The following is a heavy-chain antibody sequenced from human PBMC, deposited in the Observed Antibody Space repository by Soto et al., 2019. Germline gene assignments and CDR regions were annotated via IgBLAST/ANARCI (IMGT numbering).Heavy chain of an antibody. CDR3: ARIAVADPSNFAY. J-gene: IGHJ4*02. V-gene: IGHV1-18*01. Sequence: ASVKVSCKASGYTFTSYGISWVRQAPGQGLEWMGWISTHKDYINYAQELEDRVTLTTDASTSTAYMELRSLRSDDTAVYYCARIAVADPSNFAYWGQGSLVTVSS. CDR1: GYTFTSYG. CDR2: ISTHKDYI. D-gene: IGHD6-19*01.